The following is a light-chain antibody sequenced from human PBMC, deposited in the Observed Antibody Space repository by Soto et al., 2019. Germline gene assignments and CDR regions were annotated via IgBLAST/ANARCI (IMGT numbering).Light chain of an antibody. CDR3: QQYRTTPFT. CDR1: QSVLFPSNDKNY. J-gene: IGKJ2*01. V-gene: IGKV4-1*01. Sequence: DIVMTQSPDSLAVSLGERATINCKSSQSVLFPSNDKNYLSWYQQKPGQPPKLLIYWASTRGSEVPDRFSGSGSGTDFTLTVSSLQAEDVAVYYCQQYRTTPFTFGQGTKLEI. CDR2: WAS.